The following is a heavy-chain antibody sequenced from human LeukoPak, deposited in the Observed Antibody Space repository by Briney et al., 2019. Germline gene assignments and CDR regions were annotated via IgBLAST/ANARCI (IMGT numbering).Heavy chain of an antibody. V-gene: IGHV4-39*07. J-gene: IGHJ4*02. D-gene: IGHD7-27*01. Sequence: PSETLSLTCTVSGGSISSSSYYWGWIRQPPGKGLEWIGSIYYSGSTYYNPSLKSRVTISVDTSKNQFSLKLSSVTAADTAVYYCAREGVPQNWGNFDYWGQGTLVTVSS. CDR2: IYYSGST. CDR1: GGSISSSSYY. CDR3: AREGVPQNWGNFDY.